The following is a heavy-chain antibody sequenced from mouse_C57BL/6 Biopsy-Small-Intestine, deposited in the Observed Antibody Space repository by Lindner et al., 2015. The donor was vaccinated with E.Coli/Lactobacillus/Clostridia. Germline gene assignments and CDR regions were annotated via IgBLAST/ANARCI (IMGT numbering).Heavy chain of an antibody. Sequence: QLXESGGDVQPKGSLKLSCAASGFTFNTYGMYWIRQAPGKGLEWVARIRTKTNKYATYYAESVKDRFTISRDDSQSMLYLQMNNLKTEDTAMYYCVGQFAYWGQGTLVTVSA. J-gene: IGHJ3*01. CDR1: GFTFNTYG. V-gene: IGHV10-1*01. CDR2: IRTKTNKYAT. CDR3: VGQFAY.